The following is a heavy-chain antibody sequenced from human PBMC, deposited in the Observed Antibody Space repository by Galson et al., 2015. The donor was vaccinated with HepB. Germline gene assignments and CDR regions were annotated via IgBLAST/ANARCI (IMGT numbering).Heavy chain of an antibody. CDR3: AVIPGELLLFTAFDI. D-gene: IGHD3-16*02. J-gene: IGHJ3*02. CDR2: VDPEDGET. CDR1: GYTFTDYY. Sequence: VKVSCKVSGYTFTDYYMHWVQQAPGKGLEWMGLVDPEDGETIYAEKFQGRVTITADTSTDTAYMELSSLRSEDTAVYYCAVIPGELLLFTAFDIWGQGTMVTVSS. V-gene: IGHV1-69-2*01.